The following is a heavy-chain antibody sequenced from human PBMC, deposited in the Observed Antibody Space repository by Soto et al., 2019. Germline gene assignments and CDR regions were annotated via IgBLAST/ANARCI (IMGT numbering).Heavy chain of an antibody. D-gene: IGHD3-9*01. Sequence: LSLTCSVSSDSFSSYYWSWIRQPAGKGLEWIGRIDASGYTNSNPSLKSRVTMSVDTSKSQFSLKLSSVTAADTAMYYCAREGPYYDILTGYYKYYFDNWGQGTLVTVSS. V-gene: IGHV4-4*07. J-gene: IGHJ4*02. CDR2: IDASGYT. CDR3: AREGPYYDILTGYYKYYFDN. CDR1: SDSFSSYY.